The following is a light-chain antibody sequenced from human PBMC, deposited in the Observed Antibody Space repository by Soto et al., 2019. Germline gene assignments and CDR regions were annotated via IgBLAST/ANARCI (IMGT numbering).Light chain of an antibody. CDR2: LGS. J-gene: IGKJ4*01. V-gene: IGKV2-28*01. Sequence: DIVLTQSPLSLPVTPGESASISCKASQSLLLSSGNNYLDWYLQKPGQPPQLLIYLGSTRASGVPERFSGSGSGTDVTLKISTVEAEDVGVYYCAQALQTVTFGGGTKVEIK. CDR1: QSLLLSSGNNY. CDR3: AQALQTVT.